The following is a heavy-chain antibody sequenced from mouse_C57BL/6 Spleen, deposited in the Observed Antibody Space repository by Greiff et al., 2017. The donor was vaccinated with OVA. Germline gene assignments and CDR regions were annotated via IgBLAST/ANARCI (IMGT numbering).Heavy chain of an antibody. J-gene: IGHJ4*01. CDR1: GYAFSSYW. Sequence: VQLQQSGAELVKPGASVKISCKASGYAFSSYWMNWVKQRPGKGLEWIGQIYPGDGDTNYNGKFKGKATLTADKSSSTAYMQLSSLTSEDSAVYFCARAGSNHGYYAMDYWGQGTSVTVSS. CDR3: ARAGSNHGYYAMDY. CDR2: IYPGDGDT. D-gene: IGHD2-5*01. V-gene: IGHV1-80*01.